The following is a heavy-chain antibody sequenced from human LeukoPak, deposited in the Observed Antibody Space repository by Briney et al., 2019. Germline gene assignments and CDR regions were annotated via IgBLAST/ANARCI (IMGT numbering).Heavy chain of an antibody. CDR3: ARESLVGRDYYYYMDV. J-gene: IGHJ6*03. CDR2: TYHSGST. Sequence: SETLSLTCTVSGDFITAYYWSWIRQPPGKGLEWIGSTYHSGSTYYNPSLKSRVTISVDTSKNQFSLKLSSVTAADTAVYYCARESLVGRDYYYYMDVWGKGTTVTVSS. V-gene: IGHV4-38-2*02. D-gene: IGHD6-6*01. CDR1: GDFITAYY.